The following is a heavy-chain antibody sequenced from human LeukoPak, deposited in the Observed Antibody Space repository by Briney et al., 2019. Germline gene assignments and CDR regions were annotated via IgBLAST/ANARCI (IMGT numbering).Heavy chain of an antibody. J-gene: IGHJ4*02. V-gene: IGHV4-38-2*02. CDR1: GYSISSGYY. CDR2: IYHSGST. D-gene: IGHD6-19*01. Sequence: PSETLSLTCTVSGYSISSGYYWGWIRQPPGKGLEWIGSIYHSGSTNYNPSLKSRVTISVDKSKNQFSLKLSSVTAADTAVYYCARCTSHYSSGWYYFDYWGQGTLVTVSS. CDR3: ARCTSHYSSGWYYFDY.